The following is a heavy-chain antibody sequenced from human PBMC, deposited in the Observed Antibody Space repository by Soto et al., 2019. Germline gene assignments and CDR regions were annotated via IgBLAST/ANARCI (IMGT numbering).Heavy chain of an antibody. CDR3: ARVYRVAATTYPDY. J-gene: IGHJ4*02. Sequence: GGSLRLSCAASGFTFSSYAMHWVRQAPGKGLEWVAVISYDGSNKYYADSVKGRFTISRDNSKNTLYLQMNSLRAEDTAVYYCARVYRVAATTYPDYWGQGTLVTVSS. V-gene: IGHV3-30-3*01. D-gene: IGHD2-15*01. CDR1: GFTFSSYA. CDR2: ISYDGSNK.